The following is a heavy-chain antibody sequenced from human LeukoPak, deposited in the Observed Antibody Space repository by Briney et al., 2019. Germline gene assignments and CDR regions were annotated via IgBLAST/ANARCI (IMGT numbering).Heavy chain of an antibody. CDR2: ISGSGVNT. Sequence: GGSLRLSCAASGFTFSRYWRSWVRQAPGRGLEWVWAISGSGVNTYYADSVKGRFTISRDNSKNTLYLRMNSLRAEDTAVYYCAKGRRYNILTGYYVSEVDPWGQGTLVTASS. CDR1: GFTFSRYW. CDR3: AKGRRYNILTGYYVSEVDP. D-gene: IGHD3-9*01. V-gene: IGHV3-23*01. J-gene: IGHJ5*02.